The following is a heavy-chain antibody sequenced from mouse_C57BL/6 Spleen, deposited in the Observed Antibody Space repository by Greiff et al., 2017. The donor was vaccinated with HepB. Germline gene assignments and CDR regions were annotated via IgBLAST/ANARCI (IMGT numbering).Heavy chain of an antibody. CDR2: ISDGGSYT. J-gene: IGHJ3*01. CDR1: GFTFSSYA. Sequence: VQLKESGGGLVKPGGSLKLSCAASGFTFSSYAMSWVRQTPEKRLEWVATISDGGSYTYYPDNVKGRFTISRDNAKNNLYLQMSHLKSEDTAMYYCARDQGGYYGSSPFAYWGQGTLVTVSA. D-gene: IGHD1-1*01. CDR3: ARDQGGYYGSSPFAY. V-gene: IGHV5-4*01.